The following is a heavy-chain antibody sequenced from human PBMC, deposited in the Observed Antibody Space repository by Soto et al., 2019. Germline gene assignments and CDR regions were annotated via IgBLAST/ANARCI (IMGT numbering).Heavy chain of an antibody. Sequence: SETMSLTYTVPRGSLGRYSWSWLRQPPGKGLEWIGYIYYSGSTNYNPSLKSRVTISVDTSKNQFSLKLSSVTAADTAVYYCARARTTDWFDPWGQGTLVTVSS. CDR2: IYYSGST. CDR3: ARARTTDWFDP. V-gene: IGHV4-59*01. CDR1: RGSLGRYS. D-gene: IGHD4-4*01. J-gene: IGHJ5*02.